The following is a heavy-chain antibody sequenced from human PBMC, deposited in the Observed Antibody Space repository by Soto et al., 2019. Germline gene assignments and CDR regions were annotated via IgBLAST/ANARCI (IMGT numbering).Heavy chain of an antibody. J-gene: IGHJ4*02. CDR1: GYTLTELS. V-gene: IGHV1-24*01. D-gene: IGHD1-26*01. CDR2: FDPEDGET. Sequence: QGQLVQSGAEVKKPGASVKVSCKVSGYTLTELSMHWVRQAPGKGLEWMGGFDPEDGETIYAQKFQGRVTMTEDTSIDTAYMELSSLRSQETAVYYCATLSSQGYSFDYWGQGTLVTVSS. CDR3: ATLSSQGYSFDY.